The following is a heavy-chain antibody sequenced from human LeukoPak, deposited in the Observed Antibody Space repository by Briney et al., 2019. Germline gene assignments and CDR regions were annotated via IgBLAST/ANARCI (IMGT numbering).Heavy chain of an antibody. D-gene: IGHD5-18*01. CDR1: GFTFDDYA. V-gene: IGHV3-9*01. CDR2: ISWNSGTI. J-gene: IGHJ4*02. CDR3: AKACAGYSSGAAFDY. Sequence: PGGSLRLSCAASGFTFDDYAIHWVRQAPGKGLEWVSGISWNSGTIGYADSVKGRFTISRDNAKNSLYLQMNSLRAEDTAFYYCAKACAGYSSGAAFDYWGQGTLVTVSS.